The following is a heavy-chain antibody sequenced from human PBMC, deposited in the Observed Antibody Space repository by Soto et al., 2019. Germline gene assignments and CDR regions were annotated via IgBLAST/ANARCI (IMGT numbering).Heavy chain of an antibody. J-gene: IGHJ4*02. D-gene: IGHD3-10*01. CDR3: ASGITLVRTHDY. V-gene: IGHV3-30-3*01. CDR1: GFTFSSYA. Sequence: QVQLVESGGGVVQPGRSLRLSCAASGFTFSSYAMHWVRQAPGKGLEWVAVISYDGSNKYYADSVKGRFTISRDNSKNPLYLQMNSLRAEDTAVYYCASGITLVRTHDYLGQGTLVTVSS. CDR2: ISYDGSNK.